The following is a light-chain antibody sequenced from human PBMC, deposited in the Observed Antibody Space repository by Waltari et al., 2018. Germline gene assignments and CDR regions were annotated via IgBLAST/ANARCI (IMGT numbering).Light chain of an antibody. CDR1: SSDVGAYNY. CDR2: EVT. J-gene: IGLJ2*01. V-gene: IGLV2-14*01. Sequence: QSALPQPASVSGSPGQSITISCTGTSSDVGAYNYVSWYQQHPGKVPKLMIFEVTNRPSGVSNRFSGSKSGNTASLTISGLQAEDEADYYCCSYTSSHTVVFGGGTKLTVL. CDR3: CSYTSSHTVV.